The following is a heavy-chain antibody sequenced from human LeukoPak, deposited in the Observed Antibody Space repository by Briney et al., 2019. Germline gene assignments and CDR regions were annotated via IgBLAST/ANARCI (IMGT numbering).Heavy chain of an antibody. Sequence: KPSETLTLTGAVYGGSFSGYSRSWIRQPPGKGLEWIGEINHSGSTNYNPSLKSRVTIFVDTSRNQFSLKLSFVTAADTAVYYCAREVQHYDGRVQDHDAFEITGHGKMVTVSS. CDR2: INHSGST. D-gene: IGHD3-22*01. J-gene: IGHJ3*02. CDR1: GGSFSGYS. CDR3: AREVQHYDGRVQDHDAFEI. V-gene: IGHV4-34*01.